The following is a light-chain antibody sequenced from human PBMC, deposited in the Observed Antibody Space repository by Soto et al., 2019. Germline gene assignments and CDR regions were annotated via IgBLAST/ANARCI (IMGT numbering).Light chain of an antibody. V-gene: IGLV2-8*01. CDR1: SSDIGTHGY. J-gene: IGLJ3*02. CDR3: SSYAGGNNWV. Sequence: QSVLNQPPPASGSLGQPVTISCTGTSSDIGTHGYVSWYQQNTGKAPKLMLYEVNQRPSGVPDRFSGSKSGNTASLTVSGLQAEDEANYYCSSYAGGNNWVFGGGTKVTV. CDR2: EVN.